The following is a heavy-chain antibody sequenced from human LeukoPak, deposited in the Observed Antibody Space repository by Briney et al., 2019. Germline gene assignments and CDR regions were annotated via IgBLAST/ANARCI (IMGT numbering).Heavy chain of an antibody. Sequence: GGSLRLSCPAPGLTFSTYGMHWVRQAPGKGLEWVAFIRYDGSNKYYADSVKGRFTISRDNSKNTLYLQMNSLRAEDTAVYYCARLATHGDYWGQGTLVTVSS. D-gene: IGHD5-24*01. CDR2: IRYDGSNK. J-gene: IGHJ4*02. CDR3: ARLATHGDY. CDR1: GLTFSTYG. V-gene: IGHV3-30*02.